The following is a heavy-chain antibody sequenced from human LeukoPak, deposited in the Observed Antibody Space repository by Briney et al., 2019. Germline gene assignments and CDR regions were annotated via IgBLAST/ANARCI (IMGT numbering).Heavy chain of an antibody. CDR1: GFTFSSYG. Sequence: GGSLRLSCAASGFTFSSYGMHWVRQAPGKGLEWVAVIWYDGSNKYYADSVKGRFTISRDNSKNTLYLQMNSLRAEDTAVYYCARDAGLTGRAFDIWGQGTMVTVSS. J-gene: IGHJ3*02. CDR2: IWYDGSNK. CDR3: ARDAGLTGRAFDI. D-gene: IGHD7-27*01. V-gene: IGHV3-33*01.